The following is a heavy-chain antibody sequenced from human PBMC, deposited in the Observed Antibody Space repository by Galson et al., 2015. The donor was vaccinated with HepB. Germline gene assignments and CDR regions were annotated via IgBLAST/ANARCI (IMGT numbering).Heavy chain of an antibody. CDR2: INSDGSST. V-gene: IGHV3-74*01. CDR1: GFTFSSYW. CDR3: AREREVPDYGDPTPRYYYYYYGMDV. Sequence: SLRLSCAASGFTFSSYWMHWVRQAPGKGLVWVSRINSDGSSTSYADSVKGRFTISRDNAKNTLYLQMNSLRAEDTAVYYCAREREVPDYGDPTPRYYYYYYGMDVWGQGTTVTVSS. J-gene: IGHJ6*02. D-gene: IGHD4-17*01.